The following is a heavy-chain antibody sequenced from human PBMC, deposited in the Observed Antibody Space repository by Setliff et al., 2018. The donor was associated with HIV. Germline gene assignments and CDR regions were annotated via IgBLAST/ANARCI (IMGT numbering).Heavy chain of an antibody. Sequence: ASVKVSCKASGYTFVSYDINWVRQAPGQGLEWMGWISTYNGNTNYAQKLQGRVTMTTDTLTSTAYMELRSLRSDDTAVYYCAGDGYKWNDNALEIWGLGTVVTVS. D-gene: IGHD1-20*01. CDR2: ISTYNGNT. V-gene: IGHV1-18*01. CDR3: AGDGYKWNDNALEI. CDR1: GYTFVSYD. J-gene: IGHJ3*02.